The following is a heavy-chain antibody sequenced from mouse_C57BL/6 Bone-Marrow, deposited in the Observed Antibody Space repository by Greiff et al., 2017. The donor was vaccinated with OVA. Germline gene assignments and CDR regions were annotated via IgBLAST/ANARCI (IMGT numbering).Heavy chain of an antibody. D-gene: IGHD2-3*01. CDR3: AREDGYHGGY. Sequence: VQLQQSGPELVKPGASVKMSCKASGYTFTDYNMHWVKQRTEQGLEWIGRIDPEDGETKYAPKFQGKATITADTSSNTAYLQLSSLTSEDTAVYYCAREDGYHGGYWGQGTTLTVSS. CDR1: GYTFTDYN. J-gene: IGHJ2*01. CDR2: IDPEDGET. V-gene: IGHV14-2*01.